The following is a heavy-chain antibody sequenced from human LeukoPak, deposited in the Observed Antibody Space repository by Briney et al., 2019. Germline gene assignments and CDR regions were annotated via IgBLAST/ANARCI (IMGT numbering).Heavy chain of an antibody. J-gene: IGHJ3*02. CDR1: GDSLSSGGYY. Sequence: PSQTLFPTRTVSGDSLSSGGYYWGWDPPPPGEGPGGIGYIYYSGSTTYNPSLKSRVTISVDTSKNQFSLKLTSVTAADTAMYYCARRGGSPLGAFDIWGQGTMVTVSS. D-gene: IGHD1-26*01. CDR3: ARRGGSPLGAFDI. CDR2: IYYSGST. V-gene: IGHV4-61*08.